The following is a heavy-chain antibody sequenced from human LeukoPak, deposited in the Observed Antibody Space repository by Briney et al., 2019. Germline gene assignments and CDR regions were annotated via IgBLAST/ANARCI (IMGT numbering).Heavy chain of an antibody. V-gene: IGHV1-8*01. CDR2: INPNSGNT. CDR3: AKGRSCSRSRYYSSGYYPY. D-gene: IGHD3-22*01. CDR1: GCTFTSYD. Sequence: ASVKVSCKASGCTFTSYDINWVRQATGQGLEWMGWINPNSGNTGYAQKFQGRVTMTRNSSISTAYMELSRLRSEDTAVYDGAKGRSCSRSRYYSSGYYPYWGQGTVVTV. J-gene: IGHJ4*02.